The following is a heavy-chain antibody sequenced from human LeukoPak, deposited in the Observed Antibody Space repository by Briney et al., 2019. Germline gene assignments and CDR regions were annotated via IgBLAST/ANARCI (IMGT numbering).Heavy chain of an antibody. D-gene: IGHD2-21*01. Sequence: GGSLRLSCEVSGLAFSSHAMTWVRQAPGKGLEWVSGITGSGGSTYHAESVKGRFTISRDNSKNTLYLQMNSLRAEDTAVYYCATRPPSQTYFGVLDYWGQGTLVTVSS. J-gene: IGHJ4*02. V-gene: IGHV3-23*01. CDR2: ITGSGGST. CDR1: GLAFSSHA. CDR3: ATRPPSQTYFGVLDY.